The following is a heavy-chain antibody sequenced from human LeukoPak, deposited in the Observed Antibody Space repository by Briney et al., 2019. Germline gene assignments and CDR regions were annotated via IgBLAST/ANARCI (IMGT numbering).Heavy chain of an antibody. Sequence: GGALRLSCAPSRFTFSSYIVNWVRPAPGKGLEWVSSISSSSSYIYYADSVKGRFTISRDNAKNSLYLQMNSLRAEDTAVYYCARSGGTNSYCGGDCYSWGQLNYWGQGTLVTVSS. J-gene: IGHJ4*02. CDR1: RFTFSSYI. CDR2: ISSSSSYI. CDR3: ARSGGTNSYCGGDCYSWGQLNY. V-gene: IGHV3-21*01. D-gene: IGHD2-21*02.